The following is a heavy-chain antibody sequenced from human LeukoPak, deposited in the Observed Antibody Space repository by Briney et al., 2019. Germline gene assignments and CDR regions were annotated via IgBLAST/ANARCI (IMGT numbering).Heavy chain of an antibody. D-gene: IGHD6-19*01. CDR2: IYSGGST. CDR3: ARDPSSFGYSSGWYFRY. Sequence: PGGSLRLSCAASGFTVSSNYMSWVRQAPGKGLEWVSVIYSGGSTYYADSVKGRFTISRDNSKNTLYLQMNSLRAEDTAVYYCARDPSSFGYSSGWYFRYWGQGTLVTVSS. J-gene: IGHJ4*02. V-gene: IGHV3-66*01. CDR1: GFTVSSNY.